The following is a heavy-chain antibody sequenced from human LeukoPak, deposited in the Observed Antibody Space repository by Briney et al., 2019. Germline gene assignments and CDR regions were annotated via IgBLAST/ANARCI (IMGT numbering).Heavy chain of an antibody. Sequence: PSETLSLTCAVYGGSFSGYYWSWIRQPPGKGLEWIGEINLIGSTNYNPSLKSRVTISVDTSKNQFSLKLSPVTAADTAVYYCARLRAVTRSSSWLQVRRGFDYWGQGTLVTVSS. CDR2: INLIGST. D-gene: IGHD6-13*01. CDR1: GGSFSGYY. J-gene: IGHJ4*02. CDR3: ARLRAVTRSSSWLQVRRGFDY. V-gene: IGHV4-34*01.